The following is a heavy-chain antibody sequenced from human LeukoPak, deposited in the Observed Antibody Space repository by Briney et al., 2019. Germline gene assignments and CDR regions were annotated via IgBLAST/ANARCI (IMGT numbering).Heavy chain of an antibody. J-gene: IGHJ4*02. CDR3: AKAPDYYGSGSYSFVY. V-gene: IGHV3-23*01. CDR1: RFTFTNYA. CDR2: ISGSGDST. Sequence: GGSLRLSCAASRFTFTNYAMSWVRQAPGKGLEWVSSISGSGDSTDYADSVKGRFTISRDNSKNTLYLQMNSLRAEDTAVYYCAKAPDYYGSGSYSFVYWGQGTLVTVSS. D-gene: IGHD3-10*01.